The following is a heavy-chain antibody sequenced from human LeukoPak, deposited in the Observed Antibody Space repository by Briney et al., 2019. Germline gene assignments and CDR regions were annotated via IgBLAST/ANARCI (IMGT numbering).Heavy chain of an antibody. CDR3: ARDAGSSRPFDY. CDR1: GGSISSSSYY. CDR2: IYYSGST. Sequence: SETQSLTCTVSGGSISSSSYYWGWIRQPPGKGLEWIGSIYYSGSTYYNPSLKSRVTISVDTSKNQFSLKLSSVTAADTAVYYCARDAGSSRPFDYWGQGTLVTVSS. D-gene: IGHD3-10*01. J-gene: IGHJ4*02. V-gene: IGHV4-39*07.